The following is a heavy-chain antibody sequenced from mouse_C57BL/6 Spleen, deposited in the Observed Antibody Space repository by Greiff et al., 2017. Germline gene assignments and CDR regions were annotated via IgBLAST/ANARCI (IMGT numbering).Heavy chain of an antibody. V-gene: IGHV3-6*01. CDR1: GYSITSGYY. J-gene: IGHJ2*01. CDR3: ARTPSYYGSRDYFDY. CDR2: ISYDGSN. D-gene: IGHD1-1*01. Sequence: EVQLQESGPGLVKPSQSLSLTCSVTGYSITSGYYWNWIRQFPGNKLEWMGYISYDGSNNYNPSLKNRISITRDTSKNQFFLKLNSVTTEDTATYYCARTPSYYGSRDYFDYWGQGTTLTVSS.